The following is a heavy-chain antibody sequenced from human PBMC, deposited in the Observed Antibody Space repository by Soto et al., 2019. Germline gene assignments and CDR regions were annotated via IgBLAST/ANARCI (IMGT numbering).Heavy chain of an antibody. CDR3: TREIYSDYNYDAFDI. D-gene: IGHD5-12*01. V-gene: IGHV3-74*01. CDR1: GFTFSRHW. J-gene: IGHJ3*02. Sequence: GSLRLSCGASGFTFSRHWMHWVRQAPGKGLVWVSQIKSDGSSTTYADSVKGRFTISRDNAKNTLYLQMNSLRAEDTAVYYCTREIYSDYNYDAFDIWGQGTMVTVSS. CDR2: IKSDGSST.